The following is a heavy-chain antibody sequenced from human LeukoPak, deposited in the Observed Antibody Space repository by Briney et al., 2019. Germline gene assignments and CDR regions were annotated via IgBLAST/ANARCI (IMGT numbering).Heavy chain of an antibody. CDR3: ARSRSGYYGDVDY. CDR2: IYYSGST. CDR1: GGSISSSYYY. D-gene: IGHD3-3*01. Sequence: SETLSLTCTVSGGSISSSYYYWGWIRQPPGKGLEWIGSIYYSGSTYYNPSLKSRVTISVDTSKNQFSLKLTSVTAADTAVYYCARSRSGYYGDVDYWGQGTLVTVSS. V-gene: IGHV4-39*07. J-gene: IGHJ4*02.